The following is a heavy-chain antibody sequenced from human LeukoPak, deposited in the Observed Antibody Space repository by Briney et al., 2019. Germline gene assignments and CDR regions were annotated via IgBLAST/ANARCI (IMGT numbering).Heavy chain of an antibody. V-gene: IGHV3-30*03. Sequence: GTSLRLSCAASGFTFTSYGMHWVRQAPGKGLEWVALITYDGYYKYYSDSVKGRFTISSDTSKNTMYLQMNSLRAEDTAVHYCARDLSPVVRASPMGYWGQGTLVTVSS. D-gene: IGHD3-10*01. CDR1: GFTFTSYG. J-gene: IGHJ4*02. CDR3: ARDLSPVVRASPMGY. CDR2: ITYDGYYK.